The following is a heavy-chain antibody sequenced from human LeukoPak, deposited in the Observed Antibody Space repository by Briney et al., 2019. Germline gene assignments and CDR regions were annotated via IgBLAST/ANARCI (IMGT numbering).Heavy chain of an antibody. CDR3: AREGLVGAREFSTPAAPNWFDP. D-gene: IGHD2-2*01. CDR1: GGSFSGYY. J-gene: IGHJ5*02. V-gene: IGHV4-34*01. Sequence: SETLSLTCAVYGGSFSGYYWSWIRQPPGKGLEWIGEINHSGSTNYNPSLKSRVTISVGTSKNQFSLKLSSVTAADTAAYYCAREGLVGAREFSTPAAPNWFDPWGQGTLVTVSS. CDR2: INHSGST.